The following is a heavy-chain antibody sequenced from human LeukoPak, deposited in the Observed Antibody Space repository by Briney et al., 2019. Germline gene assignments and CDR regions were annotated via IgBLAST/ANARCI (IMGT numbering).Heavy chain of an antibody. V-gene: IGHV1-8*01. CDR2: MNPNSGNT. J-gene: IGHJ4*02. CDR3: ARGAAAAGTGGDY. CDR1: GYTFTSYD. D-gene: IGHD6-13*01. Sequence: ASVTVSCKASGYTFTSYDINWVRQAAGQGLEWMGWMNPNSGNTGYAQKFQGRVTMTRNTSTSTAYMELSSLRSEDTAVYYCARGAAAAGTGGDYWGQGTLVTVSS.